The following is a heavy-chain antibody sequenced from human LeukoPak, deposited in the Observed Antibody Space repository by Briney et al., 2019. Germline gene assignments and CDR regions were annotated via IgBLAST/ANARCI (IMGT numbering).Heavy chain of an antibody. CDR1: GGSFSGYY. J-gene: IGHJ4*02. Sequence: MASETLSLTCAVYGGSFSGYYWSWIRQPPGKGLEWIGEINHSGSTNYNPSLKSRVTISVDTSKNQFSLKLRSVTAADTAVYYCARGNVADYYGSASHIYWGQGTLVTVSS. D-gene: IGHD3-10*01. CDR3: ARGNVADYYGSASHIY. CDR2: INHSGST. V-gene: IGHV4-34*01.